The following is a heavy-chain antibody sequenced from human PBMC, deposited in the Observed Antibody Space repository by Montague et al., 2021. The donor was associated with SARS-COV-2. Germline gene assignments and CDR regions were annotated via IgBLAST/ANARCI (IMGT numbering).Heavy chain of an antibody. CDR3: ARGSSGYYTPRPFDY. CDR2: TYYTSKWNN. J-gene: IGHJ4*02. Sequence: CAISGDSVSRIGVGWNWIRQSPSRGLEWLGSTYYTSKWNNDYTISVKSRITINPDTSKNQFSLQLNSVTPEDTAVYYCARGSSGYYTPRPFDYWGQGTLVTVSS. V-gene: IGHV6-1*01. D-gene: IGHD3-22*01. CDR1: GDSVSRIGVG.